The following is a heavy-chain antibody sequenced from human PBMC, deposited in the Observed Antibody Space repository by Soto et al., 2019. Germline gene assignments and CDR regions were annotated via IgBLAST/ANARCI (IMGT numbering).Heavy chain of an antibody. V-gene: IGHV1-58*01. J-gene: IGHJ6*02. Sequence: SVKVSFNASGFTFTSSALQWVRQARVQRLEWIGWIVVDSGNTIYAQKFRERVTITRDMSTSTTYMELSSLRSEDTAVYYCAAVGTPPGYYYGMDVWGQGTTVTVSS. CDR3: AAVGTPPGYYYGMDV. CDR2: IVVDSGNT. CDR1: GFTFTSSA. D-gene: IGHD2-15*01.